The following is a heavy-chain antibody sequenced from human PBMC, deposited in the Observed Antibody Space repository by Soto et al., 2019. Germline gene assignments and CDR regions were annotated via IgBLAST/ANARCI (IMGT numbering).Heavy chain of an antibody. CDR3: ARGLRFGYFDY. J-gene: IGHJ4*02. CDR1: GGSFSGYY. Sequence: QVQLQQWGAGLLKPSETLSLTCAVYGGSFSGYYWSWIRQPPGKGLEWIGEINHSGSTNYNPSLKSRVTISVDTSKNQFSLKLSSVTAADTAVYYCARGLRFGYFDYWGQGTLVTVSS. CDR2: INHSGST. D-gene: IGHD3-10*01. V-gene: IGHV4-34*01.